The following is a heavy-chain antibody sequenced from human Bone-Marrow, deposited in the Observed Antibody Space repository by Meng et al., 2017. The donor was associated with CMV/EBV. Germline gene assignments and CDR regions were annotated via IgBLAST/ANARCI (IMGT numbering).Heavy chain of an antibody. CDR3: ARDAYHYDFWSDRTSIAY. CDR2: ISSSSSYI. Sequence: GESLKISCAASGFTFSSYSMNWVRQAPGKGLEWVSSISSSSSYIYYADSVKGRFTISRDNAKNSLYLQMNSLRAEDTAVYYCARDAYHYDFWSDRTSIAYWGQGTRVTVFS. CDR1: GFTFSSYS. D-gene: IGHD3-3*01. V-gene: IGHV3-21*01. J-gene: IGHJ4*02.